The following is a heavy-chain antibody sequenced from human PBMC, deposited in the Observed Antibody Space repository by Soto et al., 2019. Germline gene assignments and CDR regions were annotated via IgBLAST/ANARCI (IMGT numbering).Heavy chain of an antibody. J-gene: IGHJ5*02. CDR3: ARALPVAKGGFDP. CDR1: GFTVSNTY. D-gene: IGHD2-2*01. CDR2: IYTAGGT. V-gene: IGHV3-53*01. Sequence: GGSLRLSCAASGFTVSNTYMTWVRQPPGKGLECVSVIYTAGGTNCADSVKGRFIISRDNSKNTLYLQMNSLRAEDTAVYYCARALPVAKGGFDPWGQGTLVTVSS.